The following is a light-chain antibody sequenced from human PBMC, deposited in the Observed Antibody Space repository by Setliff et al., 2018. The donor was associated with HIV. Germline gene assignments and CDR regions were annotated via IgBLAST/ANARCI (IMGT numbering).Light chain of an antibody. Sequence: QSALAQPASVSGSPGQSITISCTGTSSDVGGYDCVSWYQQHPGKAPKLMIYDVSDRPSGVSYRFSGSKSGNTASLTISGLQAEDEANYHCSSYTFNSSLGVFGGGTK. J-gene: IGLJ2*01. V-gene: IGLV2-14*03. CDR3: SSYTFNSSLGV. CDR2: DVS. CDR1: SSDVGGYDC.